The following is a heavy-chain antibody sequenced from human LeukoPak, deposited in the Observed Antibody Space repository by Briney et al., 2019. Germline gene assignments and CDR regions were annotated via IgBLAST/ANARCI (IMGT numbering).Heavy chain of an antibody. CDR2: ISDTGKT. CDR3: VAXXXXPXDN. V-gene: IGHV4-59*01. CDR1: GASLSSYY. Sequence: TSETLSLTCSVSGASLSSYYWGWIRQSPGKGLEWLGYISDTGKTYYNPSLKSRDTLSLDTSKNQFSLRLTSVTAADTAVYYCVAXXXXPXDNWGQXTLVXVSS. J-gene: IGHJ4*02.